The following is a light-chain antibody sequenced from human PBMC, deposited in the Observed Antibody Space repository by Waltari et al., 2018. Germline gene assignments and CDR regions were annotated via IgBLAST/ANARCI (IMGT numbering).Light chain of an antibody. J-gene: IGLJ2*01. V-gene: IGLV1-44*01. CDR3: ATWDDRLTGVV. CDR2: RST. CDR1: NSNIGSHV. Sequence: QSALTQPPSASGTPGQTVTIFCSGGNSNIGSHVVNWYQQVPGTAPKLLIYRSTYRRSGVPDRFSGSKSGTSASLAISGLQSDDEGDYYCATWDDRLTGVVFGGGTKVTVL.